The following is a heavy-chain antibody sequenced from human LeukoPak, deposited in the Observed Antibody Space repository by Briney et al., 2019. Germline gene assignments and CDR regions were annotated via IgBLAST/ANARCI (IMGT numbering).Heavy chain of an antibody. CDR2: IYPGNSDT. CDR3: ARDGDLGYHDSIGYWGK. CDR1: RYSFTRYW. J-gene: IGHJ4*02. V-gene: IGHV5-51*01. D-gene: IGHD3-22*01. Sequence: RGESLKISCKASRYSFTRYWIAWVRQVPWKGLELMRIIYPGNSDTPYSPSLQGQVTISDDKSISTAYLQWSSLKASDTPMYNCARDGDLGYHDSIGYWGKWGQGTLVTVSS.